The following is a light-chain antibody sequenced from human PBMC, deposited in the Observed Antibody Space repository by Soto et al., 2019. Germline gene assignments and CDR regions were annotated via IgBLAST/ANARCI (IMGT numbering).Light chain of an antibody. CDR1: QSVSSY. CDR3: QQYD. J-gene: IGKJ4*01. CDR2: GAS. Sequence: EIVLTQSPATLSLSPGERATLSCRASQSVSSYLAWYQQRPGQAPRLLISGASSRAPGVPDRFRGRGSGTAFTLTITRLEPEDFAVYYCQQYDFGGGTKVDIK. V-gene: IGKV3-20*01.